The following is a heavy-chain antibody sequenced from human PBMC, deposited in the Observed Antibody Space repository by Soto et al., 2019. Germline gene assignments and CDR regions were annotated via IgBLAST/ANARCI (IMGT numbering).Heavy chain of an antibody. Sequence: SETLSLTCVVSGYSISSGYYWGWIRQPPGKGLEWIGSIYHSGSTYYNPSLKSRVTISVDTSKNQFSLRLSSVTAADTAVYYCARGGLSSGYYPCDYWGQGTLVTVSS. V-gene: IGHV4-38-2*01. CDR3: ARGGLSSGYYPCDY. CDR1: GYSISSGYY. D-gene: IGHD3-22*01. J-gene: IGHJ4*02. CDR2: IYHSGST.